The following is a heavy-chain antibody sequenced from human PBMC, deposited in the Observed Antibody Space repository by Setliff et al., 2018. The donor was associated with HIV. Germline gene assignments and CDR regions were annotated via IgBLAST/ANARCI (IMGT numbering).Heavy chain of an antibody. J-gene: IGHJ3*02. CDR2: ITADGGGT. CDR3: TRVVGGNLYPSAFDI. CDR1: GFTFSSHW. V-gene: IGHV3-74*01. Sequence: PGGSLRLSCAASGFTFSSHWMHRVRQAPGKGLVWVSRITADGGGTNYADSVKGRFTISRDNAKNTVYLQMNSLRAEDTAVYYCTRVVGGNLYPSAFDIWAQGTMVTVSS. D-gene: IGHD4-4*01.